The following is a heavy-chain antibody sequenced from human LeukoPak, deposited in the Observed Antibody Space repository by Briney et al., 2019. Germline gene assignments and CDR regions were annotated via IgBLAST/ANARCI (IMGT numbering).Heavy chain of an antibody. V-gene: IGHV1-2*02. J-gene: IGHJ4*02. CDR3: ARDPGAFDY. CDR2: INPNSGGT. CDR1: GYTFTGYY. Sequence: ASVKVSCKASGYTFTGYYIHWVRQAPGQGLEWMGWINPNSGGTNYAQKFQGRVTMTSDTSISTAYMELSRLRSDDTAVYYCARDPGAFDYWGQGTLVTVSS.